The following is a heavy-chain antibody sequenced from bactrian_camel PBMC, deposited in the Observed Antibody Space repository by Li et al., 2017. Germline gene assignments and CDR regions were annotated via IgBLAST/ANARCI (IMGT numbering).Heavy chain of an antibody. CDR3: ATRDGGSWYGGYRYLVH. Sequence: HVQLVESGGGLVQPGGSLRLSCAASGFTLSSYGMSWVRQAPGKGLEWVLSFYSDGGGTYIADSVKGRFAISKDMAKNVVYLQMNNLKSEDTARYYCATRDGGSWYGGYRYLVHWGQGTQVTVS. CDR1: GFTLSSYG. V-gene: IGHV3S7*01. D-gene: IGHD6*01. J-gene: IGHJ2*01. CDR2: FYSDGGGT.